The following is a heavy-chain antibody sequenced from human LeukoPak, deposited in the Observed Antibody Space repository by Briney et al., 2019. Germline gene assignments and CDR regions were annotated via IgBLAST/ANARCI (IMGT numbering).Heavy chain of an antibody. CDR3: ATEPSRSYSFDHLDF. Sequence: SVKVSCKASGGTFSSYAISWVRQAPGQGLEWMGRVVPMFGIRNYPQTFRGRVNITADKATNTVYMELRSLRAEDTAIYYCATEPSRSYSFDHLDFWGLGTPVTVSS. CDR2: VVPMFGIR. D-gene: IGHD5-12*01. CDR1: GGTFSSYA. V-gene: IGHV1-69*04. J-gene: IGHJ4*02.